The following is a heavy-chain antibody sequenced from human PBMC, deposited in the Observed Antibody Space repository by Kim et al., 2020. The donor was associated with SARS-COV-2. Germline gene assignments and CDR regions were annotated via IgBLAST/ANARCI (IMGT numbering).Heavy chain of an antibody. Sequence: SETLSLTCTVSGGSVNSGRYYWTWIRQPPGKGLEWIGYNNYSGSTNYNPSLKSRISIYVATYKNHLSLNLSSVSAADTAAYYCARAGGGYVDYWGQGTL. CDR2: NNYSGST. D-gene: IGHD2-8*02. J-gene: IGHJ4*02. CDR1: GGSVNSGRYY. CDR3: ARAGGGYVDY. V-gene: IGHV4-61*03.